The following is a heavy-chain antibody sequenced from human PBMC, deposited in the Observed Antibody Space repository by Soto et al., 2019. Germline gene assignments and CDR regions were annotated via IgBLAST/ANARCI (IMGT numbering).Heavy chain of an antibody. CDR1: GGSISSSSYY. D-gene: IGHD3-16*01. J-gene: IGHJ4*02. CDR3: LGDGYNGGLFDY. Sequence: PSETLSLTCTVSGGSISSSSYYWGWIRQPPGKGLEWIGSIYYSGSTYYNPSLKSRVTISVDTSKNQFSLKLSSVTAADTAVYYCLGDGYNGGLFDYWGQGTLVTVSS. CDR2: IYYSGST. V-gene: IGHV4-39*01.